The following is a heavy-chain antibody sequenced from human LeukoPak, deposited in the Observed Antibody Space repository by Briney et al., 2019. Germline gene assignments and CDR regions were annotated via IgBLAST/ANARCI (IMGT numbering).Heavy chain of an antibody. V-gene: IGHV3-9*01. Sequence: GGSLRLSCAASGFTFDDYAMQWVRQAPGKGLEWVSGISWNSGSIGYADSVKGRFTISRDNAKNSLYLQMNSLRAEDTAVYYCARVSAVGSYGGNLRYFDYWGQGTLVTVSS. J-gene: IGHJ4*02. CDR2: ISWNSGSI. CDR1: GFTFDDYA. CDR3: ARVSAVGSYGGNLRYFDY. D-gene: IGHD1-26*01.